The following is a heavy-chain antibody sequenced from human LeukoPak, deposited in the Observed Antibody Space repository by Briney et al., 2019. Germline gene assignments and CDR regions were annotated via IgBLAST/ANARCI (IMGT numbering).Heavy chain of an antibody. D-gene: IGHD2-2*01. CDR3: ARIPYSSSSGPFDI. J-gene: IGHJ3*02. Sequence: PGGALRLSCAASGFTFSSYEMNWVRQAPGKGLEWVSYISSSGSTIYYADSVKGRFTISRDNARNSLYLQMNNLRAEDTAIYYCARIPYSSSSGPFDIWGQGTMVTVSS. CDR2: ISSSGSTI. CDR1: GFTFSSYE. V-gene: IGHV3-48*03.